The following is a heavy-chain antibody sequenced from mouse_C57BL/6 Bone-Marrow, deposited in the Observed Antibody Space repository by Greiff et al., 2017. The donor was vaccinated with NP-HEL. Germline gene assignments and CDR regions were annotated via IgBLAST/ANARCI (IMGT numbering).Heavy chain of an antibody. CDR2: INYDGSST. V-gene: IGHV5-16*01. CDR3: ARDGGSSLYYFDY. CDR1: GFTFSDYY. D-gene: IGHD1-1*01. J-gene: IGHJ2*01. Sequence: EVMLVESEGGLVQPGSSMKLSCTASGFTFSDYYMAWVRQVPEKGLEWVANINYDGSSTYYLDSLKSRFFISRDNAKNILYLQMSSLKSEDTATYYCARDGGSSLYYFDYWGQGTTLTVSS.